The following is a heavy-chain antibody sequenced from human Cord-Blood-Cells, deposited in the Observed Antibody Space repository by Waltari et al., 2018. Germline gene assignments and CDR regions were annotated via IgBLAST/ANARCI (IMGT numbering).Heavy chain of an antibody. CDR1: GYTFTGYY. Sequence: QVQLVQSGAEVKKPGASVKVSCKASGYTFTGYYMHWVRQAHGQGLEWMGRIHPNSGGTNYAQKFQGRVTMTRDTSISTAYMELSRLRSDDTAVYYCARAKRITMVQGVYYFDYWGQGTLVTVSS. CDR3: ARAKRITMVQGVYYFDY. J-gene: IGHJ4*02. V-gene: IGHV1-2*06. D-gene: IGHD3-10*01. CDR2: IHPNSGGT.